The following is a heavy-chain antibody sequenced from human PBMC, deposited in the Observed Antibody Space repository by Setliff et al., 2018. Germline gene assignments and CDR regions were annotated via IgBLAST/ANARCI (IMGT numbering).Heavy chain of an antibody. V-gene: IGHV4-4*07. CDR2: ISHSGST. D-gene: IGHD3-22*01. Sequence: SETLSLTCTVSGGSISNYYWSWIRQPAGKGLEWIGSISHSGSTYYNPSLRSRVTISLDTSKNQFSLKLSSVTAADTAVYYCARYRPSGSSRLNYFDLWGRGTLVTVSS. CDR3: ARYRPSGSSRLNYFDL. J-gene: IGHJ2*01. CDR1: GGSISNYY.